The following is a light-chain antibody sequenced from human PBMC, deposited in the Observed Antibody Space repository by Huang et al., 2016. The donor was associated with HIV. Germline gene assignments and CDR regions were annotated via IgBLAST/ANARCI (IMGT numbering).Light chain of an antibody. CDR2: DAS. J-gene: IGKJ3*01. Sequence: EIVLTQSPATLSLSPGERATLSCRASQSIGSYLAWYQQKPGQAPRLLIYDASNRATGIPARCSGSGSGTDFTLTISSLEPEDFAVYYCQQRSKWPPFTFGPGTKVDIK. CDR3: QQRSKWPPFT. CDR1: QSIGSY. V-gene: IGKV3-11*01.